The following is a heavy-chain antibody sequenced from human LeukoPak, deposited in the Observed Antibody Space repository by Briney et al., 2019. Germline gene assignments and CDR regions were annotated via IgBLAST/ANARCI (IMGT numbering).Heavy chain of an antibody. J-gene: IGHJ4*02. CDR2: INSKSGGP. CDR1: GYTFTDYY. V-gene: IGHV1-2*02. D-gene: IGHD5-12*01. Sequence: ASVKVSCKTSGYTFTDYYIHRVRQAPGQGLEWMGWINSKSGGPKYAQRFQGRVTMTRDTSISTVYMGLNTLISDDTAVYYCARYLSGYDYFDYWGQGTLVTVSS. CDR3: ARYLSGYDYFDY.